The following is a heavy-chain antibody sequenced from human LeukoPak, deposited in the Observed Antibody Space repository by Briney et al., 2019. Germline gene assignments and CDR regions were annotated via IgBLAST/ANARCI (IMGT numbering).Heavy chain of an antibody. V-gene: IGHV3-13*01. CDR3: ARTTVTTGPYWYFDL. Sequence: GGSLTLSCAASGFTFSRYDMHWVRQAAGKGLEWVSAITIAGDTYYPGSVKGRFTISRENAKNSLYLQMNSLRAGDTAVYYCARTTVTTGPYWYFDLWGRGTLVTVSS. J-gene: IGHJ2*01. CDR2: ITIAGDT. CDR1: GFTFSRYD. D-gene: IGHD4-17*01.